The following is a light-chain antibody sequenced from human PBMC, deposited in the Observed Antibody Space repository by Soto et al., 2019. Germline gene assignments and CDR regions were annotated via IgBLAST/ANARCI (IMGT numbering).Light chain of an antibody. Sequence: QSALTQPASVSGSPGQSITISCTGTSSDVGGYNYVSWYQQHPGKAPKLMIYDVSNRPSGVSNRFSGSKSGNTASLTISGLQAEDEADYYCSSYAGSNMGVFGTGTKLTVL. CDR3: SSYAGSNMGV. J-gene: IGLJ1*01. V-gene: IGLV2-14*01. CDR1: SSDVGGYNY. CDR2: DVS.